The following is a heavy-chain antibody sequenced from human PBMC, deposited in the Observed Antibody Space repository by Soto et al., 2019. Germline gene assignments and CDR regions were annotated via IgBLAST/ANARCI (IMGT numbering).Heavy chain of an antibody. D-gene: IGHD4-17*01. J-gene: IGHJ4*02. CDR1: GFTFSTYA. Sequence: SLRLSCAASGFTFSTYAVTWVRQAPGRGLEWVSSIGGDTSYTYYADSVKGRFTISRDKSKNTVFLQMNSLRADDTAVYHCVKDPNGDYVGAFDSWGQGILVTVS. CDR2: IGGDTSYT. V-gene: IGHV3-23*01. CDR3: VKDPNGDYVGAFDS.